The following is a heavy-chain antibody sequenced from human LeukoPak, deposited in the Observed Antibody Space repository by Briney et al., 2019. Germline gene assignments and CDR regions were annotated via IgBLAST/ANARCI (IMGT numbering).Heavy chain of an antibody. Sequence: GGSLRLSCSVSGFTFSSYAMHGVRQGPGKGLEYVSAISSNGGSTYYADSVKGRFTISRDNSKNTLYLQMSSLRAEDTAVYYCVKDLSGWSLARFDYWGQGTLVTVSS. D-gene: IGHD6-19*01. CDR1: GFTFSSYA. J-gene: IGHJ4*02. V-gene: IGHV3-64D*09. CDR3: VKDLSGWSLARFDY. CDR2: ISSNGGST.